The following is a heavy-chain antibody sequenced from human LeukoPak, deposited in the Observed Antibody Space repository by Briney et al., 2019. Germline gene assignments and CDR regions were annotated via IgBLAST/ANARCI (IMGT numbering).Heavy chain of an antibody. Sequence: GGSLRLSCAASGFTVSSNYMSWVRQAPGKGLEWVSVIYSGGSTYYADSVKGRFTISRDNSKTTLYLQMNSLRAEETAVYYCASGRRDGYTLRFFDYWGQGTLVTVSS. CDR3: ASGRRDGYTLRFFDY. J-gene: IGHJ4*02. CDR2: IYSGGST. CDR1: GFTVSSNY. D-gene: IGHD5-24*01. V-gene: IGHV3-53*01.